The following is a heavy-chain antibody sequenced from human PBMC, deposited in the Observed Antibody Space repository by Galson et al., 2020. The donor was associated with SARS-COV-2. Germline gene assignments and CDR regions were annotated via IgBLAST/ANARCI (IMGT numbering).Heavy chain of an antibody. V-gene: IGHV4-31*11. CDR2: IYYSGST. CDR3: ARMRPWAEKALDP. J-gene: IGHJ5*02. D-gene: IGHD6-19*01. CDR1: GGSISSGGYY. Sequence: SETLSLTCAFSGGSISSGGYYWSWIRQHPGKGLEWIGYIYYSGSTYYNPSLKSRVTISVDTSKNQFSLKVSSVTAADTAHYCARMRPWAEKALDPWGQGTLVIVSS.